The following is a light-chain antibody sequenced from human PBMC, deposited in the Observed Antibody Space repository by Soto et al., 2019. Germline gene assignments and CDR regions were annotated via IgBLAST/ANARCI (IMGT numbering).Light chain of an antibody. V-gene: IGKV1-39*01. CDR3: RQLHIAPRT. Sequence: IQMPQSRSSLSAALGDRVTINCRASQSISSYLNWYQQKPGKAPKLLIYAASSLQSGVPSRFSASVYVTDVTLKILGLQTEDCAHFYCRQLHIAPRTIAHGIKVDI. CDR1: QSISSY. J-gene: IGKJ1*01. CDR2: AAS.